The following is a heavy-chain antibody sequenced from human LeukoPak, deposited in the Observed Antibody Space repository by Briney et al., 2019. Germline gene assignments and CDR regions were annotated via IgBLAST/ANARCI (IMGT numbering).Heavy chain of an antibody. CDR2: ISAYNGNT. V-gene: IGHV1-18*01. D-gene: IGHD3-22*01. CDR3: ARDYYDSSGYYYHGDY. CDR1: GYTFTSYG. Sequence: GASVKVSCRASGYTFTSYGISWVRQAPGQGLERMGWISAYNGNTNYAQKLQGRVTMTTDTSTSTAYMELRSLRSDDTAVYYCARDYYDSSGYYYHGDYWGQGTLVTVSS. J-gene: IGHJ4*02.